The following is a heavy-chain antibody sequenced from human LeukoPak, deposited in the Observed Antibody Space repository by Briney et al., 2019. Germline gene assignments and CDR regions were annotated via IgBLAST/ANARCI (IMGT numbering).Heavy chain of an antibody. Sequence: GGSLRLSCAASGFTFSSYAMHWVRQAPGKGLEWVAVISYDGSNKYYADSVKGRFTISRDNSKNTLYLQMNSLRAEDTAVYYCAKDLKYQLLSGAFDIWGQGTMVTVSS. CDR3: AKDLKYQLLSGAFDI. D-gene: IGHD2-2*01. V-gene: IGHV3-30-3*01. CDR2: ISYDGSNK. J-gene: IGHJ3*02. CDR1: GFTFSSYA.